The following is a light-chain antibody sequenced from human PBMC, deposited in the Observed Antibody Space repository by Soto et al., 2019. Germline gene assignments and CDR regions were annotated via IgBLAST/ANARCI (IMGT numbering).Light chain of an antibody. CDR3: QQYDKWPPWT. CDR1: QSVSNN. Sequence: EIVMTQSPATLSVSPGERATLSCRASQSVSNNLAWYQQKPGQPPRLLIYGASTRATGIPGRFSGSGSGTEFSLTISSLQSEDFAVYYCQQYDKWPPWTFGQGTKVEIK. J-gene: IGKJ1*01. V-gene: IGKV3-15*01. CDR2: GAS.